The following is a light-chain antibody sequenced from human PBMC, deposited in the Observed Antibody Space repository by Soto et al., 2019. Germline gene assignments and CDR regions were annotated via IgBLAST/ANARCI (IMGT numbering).Light chain of an antibody. V-gene: IGKV3-15*01. Sequence: EIVLTQSPATLSVSQGERASLSCRASGSVSSNLAWYQQKPGQAPRLLIYKSFSRATGIPARVCGSGSGTEFTLTISSLQFEDFAVYYCQQYNEWPLTFGGGTKVEIK. J-gene: IGKJ4*01. CDR1: GSVSSN. CDR3: QQYNEWPLT. CDR2: KSF.